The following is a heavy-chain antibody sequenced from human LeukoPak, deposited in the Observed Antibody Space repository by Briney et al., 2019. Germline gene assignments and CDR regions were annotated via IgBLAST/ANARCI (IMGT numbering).Heavy chain of an antibody. CDR3: ARDSAPGYSYLLYCGGDCYPGFDP. V-gene: IGHV3-11*04. Sequence: PGGSLRLSCAASGFTFSDYYMSWIRQAPGKGLEWVSYISSSGSTIYYADSVKGRFTISRDNAKNSLYLQMNSLRAEDTAVYYCARDSAPGYSYLLYCGGDCYPGFDPWGQGTLVTVSS. CDR1: GFTFSDYY. J-gene: IGHJ5*02. CDR2: ISSSGSTI. D-gene: IGHD2-21*02.